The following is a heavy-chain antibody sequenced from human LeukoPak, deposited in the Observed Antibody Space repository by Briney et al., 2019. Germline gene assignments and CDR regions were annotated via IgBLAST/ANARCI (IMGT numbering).Heavy chain of an antibody. Sequence: PSETLSLTCTVSGGSISSGGYYWSWIRQHPGKGLEWIGYIYYSGSTYYNPSLKSRVTISVDTSKNQFSLKLSSVTAADTAVYYCARDTRGKDYSNYGAWFDPWGQGTLVTVSS. J-gene: IGHJ5*02. V-gene: IGHV4-31*03. CDR2: IYYSGST. CDR1: GGSISSGGYY. CDR3: ARDTRGKDYSNYGAWFDP. D-gene: IGHD4-11*01.